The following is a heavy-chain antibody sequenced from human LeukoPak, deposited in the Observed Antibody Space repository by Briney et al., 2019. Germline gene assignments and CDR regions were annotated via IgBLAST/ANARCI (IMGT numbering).Heavy chain of an antibody. CDR1: GFTFSSYS. Sequence: AGGSLRLSCAASGFTFSSYSMNWVRQAPGKGLEWVSYISSSSSTIYYADSVKGRFTISRDNAKNSLYLQMNSLRAEDTAVYYCARDLTYSSSSRDDYWGQGTLVTVSS. CDR2: ISSSSSTI. CDR3: ARDLTYSSSSRDDY. J-gene: IGHJ4*02. D-gene: IGHD6-6*01. V-gene: IGHV3-48*01.